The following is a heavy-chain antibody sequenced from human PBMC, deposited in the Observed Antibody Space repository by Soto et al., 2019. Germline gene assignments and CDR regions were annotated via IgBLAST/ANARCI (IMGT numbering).Heavy chain of an antibody. V-gene: IGHV1-18*01. Sequence: GASVKVSCKASGYTFTSYGISWVRQAPGQGLEWMGWISAYNGNTNYAQKLQGRVTMTTDTSTSTAYMELRSLRSDDTAVYYCARDVGVIAAPTYNWFDPWGQGTLVTVSS. CDR3: ARDVGVIAAPTYNWFDP. D-gene: IGHD6-6*01. J-gene: IGHJ5*02. CDR2: ISAYNGNT. CDR1: GYTFTSYG.